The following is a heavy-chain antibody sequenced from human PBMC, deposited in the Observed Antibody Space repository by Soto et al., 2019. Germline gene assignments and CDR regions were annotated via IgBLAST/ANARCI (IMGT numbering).Heavy chain of an antibody. CDR3: LTSNREHTRDFDY. CDR1: GFSFSGST. V-gene: IGHV3-73*02. J-gene: IGHJ4*02. Sequence: EVQLVESGGGLVQPGGSLKLSCAASGFSFSGSTMHWVRQASGRGLEWVGRIRSKAYSYATAYGASLKGRFSIFRDDTKNTAYLQINSLKSEDTAIDYCLTSNREHTRDFDYWGQGTLVTVSS. D-gene: IGHD2-21*01. CDR2: IRSKAYSYAT.